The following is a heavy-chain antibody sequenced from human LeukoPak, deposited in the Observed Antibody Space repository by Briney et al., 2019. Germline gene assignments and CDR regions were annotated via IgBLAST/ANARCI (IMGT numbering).Heavy chain of an antibody. CDR2: IRYDGSNK. CDR1: GFTFSSYG. J-gene: IGHJ3*02. CDR3: AKDNDFWSGVDAFDI. D-gene: IGHD3-3*01. V-gene: IGHV3-30*02. Sequence: PGGSLRLSCAASGFTFSSYGMHWVRQAPGKGLEWVAFIRYDGSNKYYAESVKGRFTVSRDNSKNTLYLQKNSLRAEDTAVYYCAKDNDFWSGVDAFDIWGQGTMVTVSS.